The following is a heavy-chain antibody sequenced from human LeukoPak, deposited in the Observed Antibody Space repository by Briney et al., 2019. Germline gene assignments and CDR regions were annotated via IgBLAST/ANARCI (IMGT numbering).Heavy chain of an antibody. CDR3: ARVGYFAGYY. V-gene: IGHV4-39*01. J-gene: IGHJ4*02. CDR1: GGSIRSSPYY. Sequence: SETLSLTCTVSGGSIRSSPYYWGWIRQPPGKGLEWIGSIYYSGSTYYNPSLKSRVTISVDTSKNQFSLKLSSVTAADTAVYYCARVGYFAGYYWGQGTLVTVSS. D-gene: IGHD3-9*01. CDR2: IYYSGST.